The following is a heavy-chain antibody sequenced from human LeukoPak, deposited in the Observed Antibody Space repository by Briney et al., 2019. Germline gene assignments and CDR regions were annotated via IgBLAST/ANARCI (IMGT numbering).Heavy chain of an antibody. J-gene: IGHJ4*02. D-gene: IGHD4-17*01. V-gene: IGHV1-69*05. CDR3: ARVNYGDQEYYFDY. CDR1: GGTFSSYA. Sequence: ASVKVSCKASGGTFSSYAISWVRQAPGQGLEWMGGIIPIFGTANYAQKFRGRVTITTDESTSTAYMELSSLRSEDTAVYYCARVNYGDQEYYFDYWGQGTLVTVSS. CDR2: IIPIFGTA.